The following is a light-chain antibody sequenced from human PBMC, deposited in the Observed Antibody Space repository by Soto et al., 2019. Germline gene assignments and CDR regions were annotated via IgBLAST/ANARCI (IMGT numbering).Light chain of an antibody. CDR3: QQYNRYPA. CDR2: DAS. V-gene: IGKV3-11*01. CDR1: QSVSNY. Sequence: IVVTQSPATLSLSPGERATLSCRASQSVSNYLAWYQHKPGQAPRLLIYDASSRATGIPARFSGSGSGTDFTLTISSLEPDDLATYYCQQYNRYPAFGQGTKVDIK. J-gene: IGKJ1*01.